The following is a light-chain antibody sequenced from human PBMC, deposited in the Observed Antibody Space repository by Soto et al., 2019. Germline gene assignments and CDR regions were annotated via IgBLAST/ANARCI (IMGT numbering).Light chain of an antibody. V-gene: IGKV3-20*01. CDR2: AAS. J-gene: IGKJ1*01. CDR3: KQYLTSAQT. CDR1: QTVGSNY. Sequence: EIVLTQSPGTLSLSPGESATLSCSASQTVGSNYLAWYQQRPGQAPRLLIYAASSRATGIPDRISASGSGTDISLTISRLAPEDFAVYYCKQYLTSAQTFGQGTKV.